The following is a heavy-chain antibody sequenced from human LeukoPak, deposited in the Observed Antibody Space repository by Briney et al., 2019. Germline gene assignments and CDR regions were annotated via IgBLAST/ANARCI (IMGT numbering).Heavy chain of an antibody. V-gene: IGHV1-69*13. J-gene: IGHJ3*02. D-gene: IGHD1-26*01. CDR1: GLTFSNYG. CDR3: AKEGEWELYRAFDI. CDR2: IIPIFGTA. Sequence: ASVKVSCKASGLTFSNYGITWVRQAPGQGLEWMGGIIPIFGTADYAQKFQGRVTITADESTSTAYMELSSLRSEDTAVYYCAKEGEWELYRAFDIWGQGTMVTVSS.